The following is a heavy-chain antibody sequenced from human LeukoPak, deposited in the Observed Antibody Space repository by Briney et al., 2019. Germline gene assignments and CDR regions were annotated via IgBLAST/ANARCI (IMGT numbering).Heavy chain of an antibody. CDR1: GYIFTGYY. CDR3: ARGYYYDSSGYYYYY. D-gene: IGHD3-22*01. Sequence: ASVKVSCKASGYIFTGYYMHWVRQAPGQGLEWMGWINPNSGGTNYAQKFQGRVTMTRDTSISTAYMELSRLRSDDTAVYYCARGYYYDSSGYYYYYWGQGTLVTVSS. J-gene: IGHJ4*02. CDR2: INPNSGGT. V-gene: IGHV1-2*02.